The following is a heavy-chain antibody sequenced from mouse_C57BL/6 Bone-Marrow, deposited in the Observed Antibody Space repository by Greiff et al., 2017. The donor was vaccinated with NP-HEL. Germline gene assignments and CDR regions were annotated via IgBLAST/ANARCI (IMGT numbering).Heavy chain of an antibody. Sequence: QVHVKQSGAELARPGASVKLSCKASGYTFTSYGISWVKQRTGQGLEWIGEIYPRSGNTYYNEKFKGKATLTADKSSSTAYMELRSLTSEDSAVYFCARWTTVGFDYWGQGTTLTVSS. CDR2: IYPRSGNT. CDR3: ARWTTVGFDY. CDR1: GYTFTSYG. D-gene: IGHD1-1*01. V-gene: IGHV1-81*01. J-gene: IGHJ2*01.